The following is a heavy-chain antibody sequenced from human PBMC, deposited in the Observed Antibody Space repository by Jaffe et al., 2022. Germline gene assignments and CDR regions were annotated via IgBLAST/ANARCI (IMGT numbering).Heavy chain of an antibody. CDR3: ASGPARKRVYYFDY. CDR2: IYTSGST. CDR1: GGSISSGSYY. J-gene: IGHJ4*02. V-gene: IGHV4-61*02. Sequence: QVQLQESGPGLVKPSQTLSLTCTVSGGSISSGSYYWSWIRQPAGKGLEWIGRIYTSGSTNYNPSLKSRVTISVDTSKNQFSLKLSSVTAADTAVYYCASGPARKRVYYFDYWGQGTLVTVSS.